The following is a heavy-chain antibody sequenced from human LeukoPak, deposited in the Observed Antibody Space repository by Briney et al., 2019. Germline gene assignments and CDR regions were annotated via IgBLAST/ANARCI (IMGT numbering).Heavy chain of an antibody. CDR3: AREIVATTTDLYYYYYCMDV. J-gene: IGHJ6*02. V-gene: IGHV1-2*02. CDR2: INPNSGGT. CDR1: GYTFTVYY. D-gene: IGHD5-12*01. Sequence: ASVKVSFKASGYTFTVYYIHWVRQAPGQGLEWMGWINPNSGGTNYAQRFQGRVTMTSDTSISTAYMELSRLRSDDTAVYYCAREIVATTTDLYYYYYCMDVWGQGTTVTVSS.